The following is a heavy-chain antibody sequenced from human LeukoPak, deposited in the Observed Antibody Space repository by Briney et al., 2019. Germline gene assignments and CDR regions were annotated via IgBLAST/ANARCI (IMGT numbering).Heavy chain of an antibody. V-gene: IGHV4-39*01. D-gene: IGHD6-19*01. Sequence: SETLSLTCTVSGASISRSSYFWGWIRPPPGKGLEWIGSIYYSGSTYYNPSLKGRVTISVDTSKNQFSLKLSSVTAADTAVYYCARPGIAVAGDMDVWGKGTTVTVSS. CDR3: ARPGIAVAGDMDV. CDR1: GASISRSSYF. CDR2: IYYSGST. J-gene: IGHJ6*03.